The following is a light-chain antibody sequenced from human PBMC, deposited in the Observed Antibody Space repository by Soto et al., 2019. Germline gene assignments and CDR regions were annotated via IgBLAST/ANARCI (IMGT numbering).Light chain of an antibody. CDR2: DAS. CDR3: PQRSNWPPYT. Sequence: EIVLTQYPATLSLSPGERATLSCRASQSVSSYLAWYQQKPGQAPRLLIYDASNRATGIPARFSCSGSGTDFTLTISSLEPEDFAVYYCPQRSNWPPYTFGQGTKLEIK. V-gene: IGKV3-11*01. J-gene: IGKJ2*01. CDR1: QSVSSY.